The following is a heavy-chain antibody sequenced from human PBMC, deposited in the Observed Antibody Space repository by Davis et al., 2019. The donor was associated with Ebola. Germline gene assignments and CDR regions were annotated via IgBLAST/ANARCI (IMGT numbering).Heavy chain of an antibody. V-gene: IGHV5-51*01. D-gene: IGHD1-1*01. CDR2: IYPGDSHT. Sequence: GESLKISCTGSGYDFSTYWIAWVRQMPGKGLEWMGIIYPGDSHTTYSPSFQGQVTMSADKSMSTAYLQWTSLKASDTAMYYCTRHATRDTSGKTGIDYWGQGTQVTVSS. J-gene: IGHJ4*02. CDR1: GYDFSTYW. CDR3: TRHATRDTSGKTGIDY.